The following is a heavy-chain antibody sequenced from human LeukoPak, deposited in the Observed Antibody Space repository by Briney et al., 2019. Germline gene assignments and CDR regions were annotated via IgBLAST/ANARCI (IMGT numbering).Heavy chain of an antibody. J-gene: IGHJ4*02. CDR1: GFYFSSYS. CDR3: ASRPGADIGPLDY. CDR2: INSGSTYM. D-gene: IGHD2-2*01. Sequence: GGSLRLSCGASGFYFSSYSMNWVRQAPGKGLEWVSSINSGSTYMYYADSVKGRFTISRDNAKNSLHLQMSRLRGDETALYYCASRPGADIGPLDYWGQGTLVTVSS. V-gene: IGHV3-21*04.